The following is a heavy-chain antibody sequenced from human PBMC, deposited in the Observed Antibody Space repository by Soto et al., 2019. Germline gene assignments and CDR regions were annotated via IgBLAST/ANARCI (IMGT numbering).Heavy chain of an antibody. CDR2: VSHDGRNT. V-gene: IGHV3-30*18. CDR3: AKGGRQWLVTSDFNC. J-gene: IGHJ4*01. CDR1: GFTFSDYA. Sequence: VQLVESGGGVVQPGRSLRLSCAASGFTFSDYAMHWVRQAPGKGLEWVAVVSHDGRNTHYADSVKGRFTISRDSSKKTVSLEMNSMRAEDTAVYYWAKGGRQWLVTSDFNCWGHGALVTVSS. D-gene: IGHD6-19*01.